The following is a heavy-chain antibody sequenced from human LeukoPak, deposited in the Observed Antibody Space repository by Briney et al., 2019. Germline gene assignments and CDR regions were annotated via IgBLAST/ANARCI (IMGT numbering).Heavy chain of an antibody. Sequence: ASVKVSCKASVYTFTSYDFNWVRQATGQRPEWMGWMSPNSGDTGYAQKFQDRVTMTRNTSISTAYMELSSLRSDDTAVYYCARGPPNWGYDYWGPGTLVTVSS. CDR3: ARGPPNWGYDY. CDR2: MSPNSGDT. D-gene: IGHD7-27*01. V-gene: IGHV1-8*01. J-gene: IGHJ4*02. CDR1: VYTFTSYD.